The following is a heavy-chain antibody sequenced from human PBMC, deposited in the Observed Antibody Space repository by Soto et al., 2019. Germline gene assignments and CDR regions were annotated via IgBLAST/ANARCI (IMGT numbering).Heavy chain of an antibody. D-gene: IGHD6-19*01. CDR1: GFTFSSYW. CDR3: ARDRGWSLFDY. V-gene: IGHV3-74*01. J-gene: IGHJ4*02. CDR2: TNTDGSDI. Sequence: VGSVRLSCAASGFTFSSYWMYWVRQAPGKGLVWVSRTNTDGSDISYADSVKGRFTISRDNAKNTLYLQMNSLRAEDTAVYYCARDRGWSLFDYWGQGTLVTVSS.